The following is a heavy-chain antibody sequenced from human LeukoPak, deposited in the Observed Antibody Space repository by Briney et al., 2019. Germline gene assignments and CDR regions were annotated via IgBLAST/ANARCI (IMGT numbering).Heavy chain of an antibody. V-gene: IGHV4-31*03. J-gene: IGHJ4*02. D-gene: IGHD6-6*01. Sequence: SETLSLTCTVSGGSISSGGYYWSWIRQHSGKGLEWIGHIYYSGTSFYNPFLTSRVTISVDTSKNQFSLKLTSVNDADTAVYYCARIERSSYSLGFDYWGQGTLVTVSS. CDR3: ARIERSSYSLGFDY. CDR1: GGSISSGGYY. CDR2: IYYSGTS.